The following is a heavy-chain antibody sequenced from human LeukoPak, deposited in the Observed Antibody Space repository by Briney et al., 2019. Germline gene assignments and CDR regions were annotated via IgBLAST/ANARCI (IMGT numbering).Heavy chain of an antibody. J-gene: IGHJ6*03. CDR2: VSSSSSYI. V-gene: IGHV3-21*01. CDR3: ARVADWADYYYYMDV. Sequence: PGGSLRLSCAASGFTSSSYSMNWVRQAPGKGLEWVSSVSSSSSYIYYADSVKGRFTISRDNAKNSLYLQMNSLRAEDTAVYHCARVADWADYYYYMDVWGKGTTVTVSS. CDR1: GFTSSSYS. D-gene: IGHD3/OR15-3a*01.